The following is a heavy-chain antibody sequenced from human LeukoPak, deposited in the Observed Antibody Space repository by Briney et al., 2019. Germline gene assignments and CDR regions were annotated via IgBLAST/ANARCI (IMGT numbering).Heavy chain of an antibody. Sequence: GGSLRLSCAASGFTFSSYAMHWVRQAPGKGLEWVAVISYDGSNKYYADSVKGRFTISRDNSKNTLYLQMNSLRAEDTAVYYCAKKVGYSSSWYYFDSWGQGTLVTVSS. D-gene: IGHD6-13*01. CDR3: AKKVGYSSSWYYFDS. V-gene: IGHV3-30-3*02. CDR2: ISYDGSNK. J-gene: IGHJ4*02. CDR1: GFTFSSYA.